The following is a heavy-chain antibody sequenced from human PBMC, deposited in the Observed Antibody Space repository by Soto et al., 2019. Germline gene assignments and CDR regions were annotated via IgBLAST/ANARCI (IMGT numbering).Heavy chain of an antibody. V-gene: IGHV4-59*01. D-gene: IGHD3-22*01. CDR1: GGSISGYY. J-gene: IGHJ4*02. Sequence: SETLSLTCTVSGGSISGYYWNWIWQPPGKGLEWIGYVYHNGVTKYNPSLKSRVTISVDTSKNQFSLKLTSVTAADTAVYYCARMNYYDTSGYPFDYWGQGMMVTVSS. CDR2: VYHNGVT. CDR3: ARMNYYDTSGYPFDY.